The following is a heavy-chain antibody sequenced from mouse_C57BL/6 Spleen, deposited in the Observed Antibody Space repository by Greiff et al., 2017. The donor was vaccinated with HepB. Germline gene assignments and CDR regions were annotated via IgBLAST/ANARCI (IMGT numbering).Heavy chain of an antibody. CDR2: IDPETGGT. V-gene: IGHV1-15*01. Sequence: VQLQQSGAELVRPGASVTLSCKASGYTFTDYEMHWVKQTPVHGLEWIGAIDPETGGTAYNQKFKGKAILTADKSSSTAYMELRSLTSEDSAVYYCTRLTYYGSSYVRFFDYWGQGTTLTVSS. CDR3: TRLTYYGSSYVRFFDY. CDR1: GYTFTDYE. J-gene: IGHJ2*01. D-gene: IGHD1-1*01.